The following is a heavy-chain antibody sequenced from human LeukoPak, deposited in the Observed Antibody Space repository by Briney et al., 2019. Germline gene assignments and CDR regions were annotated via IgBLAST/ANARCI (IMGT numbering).Heavy chain of an antibody. Sequence: SETLSLTCTVSGGSISSGGYSWSWIRQHPGKGLEWIGYIYYSGSTYYNPSLKSRVTISVDTSKNQFSLKLSSVTAADTAVYYCARAIGYCSSTSCYLRASYYMDVWGKGTTVTVSS. J-gene: IGHJ6*03. D-gene: IGHD2-2*01. V-gene: IGHV4-31*03. CDR3: ARAIGYCSSTSCYLRASYYMDV. CDR1: GGSISSGGYS. CDR2: IYYSGST.